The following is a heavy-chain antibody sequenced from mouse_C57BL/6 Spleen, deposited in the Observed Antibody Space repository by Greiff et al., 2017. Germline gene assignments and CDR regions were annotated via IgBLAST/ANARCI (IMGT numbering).Heavy chain of an antibody. CDR3: TYGNFFAY. J-gene: IGHJ3*01. V-gene: IGHV1-82*01. CDR2: IYPGDGDT. CDR1: GYAFSSSW. Sequence: VQLQQSGPELVKPGASVKISCKASGYAFSSSWMNWVKQRPGKGLEWIGRIYPGDGDTNYNGKFKGKATLTADKSSSPAYMQLSSLTSEDSAVYFCTYGNFFAYWGQGTLVTVSA. D-gene: IGHD2-1*01.